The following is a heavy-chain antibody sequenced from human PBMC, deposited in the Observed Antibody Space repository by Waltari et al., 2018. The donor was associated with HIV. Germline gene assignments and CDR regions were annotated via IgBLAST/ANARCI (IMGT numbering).Heavy chain of an antibody. CDR3: ARAIVVIITELHAFDI. CDR1: GFNFITYS. D-gene: IGHD3-22*01. J-gene: IGHJ3*02. Sequence: EVQLVESGGGLVKPGGSLRLSCAASGFNFITYSMNWVRQTPGKGLGLVSSMTSRCDYIYYADSVNGRFTISRDNAKNSLSLQMNSLRAEDTAVYYCARAIVVIITELHAFDIWGQGTMVTVSS. CDR2: MTSRCDYI. V-gene: IGHV3-21*01.